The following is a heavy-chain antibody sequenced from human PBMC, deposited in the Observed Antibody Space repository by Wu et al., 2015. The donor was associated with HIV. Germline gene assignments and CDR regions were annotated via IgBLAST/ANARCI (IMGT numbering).Heavy chain of an antibody. D-gene: IGHD3-22*01. CDR3: ARGHYYDTSSSPVY. V-gene: IGHV1-18*01. Sequence: VQLVQSGGEVKKPGASVKVACKSSGYVFSDFGIHWVRQAPGEGLEWMGWICAQNGNTKYAQKFQGRVTMTTETSSSTAYMELRSLRSDDTAVYFCARGHYYDTSSSPVYWGPGTRVTVS. CDR1: GYVFSDFG. J-gene: IGHJ1*01. CDR2: ICAQNGNT.